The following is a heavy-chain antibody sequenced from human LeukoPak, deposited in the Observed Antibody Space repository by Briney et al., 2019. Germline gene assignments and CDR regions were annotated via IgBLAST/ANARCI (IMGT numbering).Heavy chain of an antibody. CDR2: ASGSGGST. V-gene: IGHV3-23*01. CDR1: GFTFTSYA. Sequence: GGSLRLSCAASGFTFTSYAMSWVRQAPGKGLEWVSAASGSGGSTFYADSVKGRFTISRDNSKNTLYLQMSSLRPEDTAVYYCTKWSGFGDDWGQGTLVTVSS. CDR3: TKWSGFGDD. J-gene: IGHJ4*02. D-gene: IGHD3-10*01.